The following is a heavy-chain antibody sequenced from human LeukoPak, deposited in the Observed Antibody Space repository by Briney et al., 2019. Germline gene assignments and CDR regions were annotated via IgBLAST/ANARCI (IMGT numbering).Heavy chain of an antibody. CDR2: INHSGST. CDR1: GGSFSGYY. J-gene: IGHJ4*02. CDR3: ARGLIPFYDSSGYYDY. V-gene: IGHV4-34*01. Sequence: PSETLSLTCAVYGGSFSGYYWSWIRQPPGKGLEWIGEINHSGSTNYNPSLKSRVTISVDTSKNQFSLKLSSVTAPDTAVYYCARGLIPFYDSSGYYDYWGQGTLVTVSS. D-gene: IGHD3-22*01.